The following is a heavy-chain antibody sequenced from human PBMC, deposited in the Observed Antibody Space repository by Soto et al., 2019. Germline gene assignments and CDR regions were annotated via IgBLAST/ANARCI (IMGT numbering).Heavy chain of an antibody. Sequence: PSETLSLTCTVCGVSISSYYWSWIRQPPGKGLEWIGYIYYSGSTNYNPSLKSRVTISVDTSKNQFSLKLSSVTAADTAVYYCASGYYDSSGYGYWGQGTLVTVSS. J-gene: IGHJ4*02. CDR1: GVSISSYY. V-gene: IGHV4-59*08. CDR3: ASGYYDSSGYGY. D-gene: IGHD3-22*01. CDR2: IYYSGST.